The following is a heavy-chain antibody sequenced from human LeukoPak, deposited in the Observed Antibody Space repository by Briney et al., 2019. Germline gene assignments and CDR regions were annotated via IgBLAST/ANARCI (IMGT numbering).Heavy chain of an antibody. Sequence: GGSLRLSCAASGFTFSDYYMSWLRQAPGKGLEWVSYISSSSSYTNYADSVKGRFTISRDNAKNSLYLQMNSLRAEDTAVYYCARESRGYYDSSGLNYWGQGTLVTVSS. J-gene: IGHJ4*02. V-gene: IGHV3-11*06. D-gene: IGHD3-22*01. CDR1: GFTFSDYY. CDR3: ARESRGYYDSSGLNY. CDR2: ISSSSSYT.